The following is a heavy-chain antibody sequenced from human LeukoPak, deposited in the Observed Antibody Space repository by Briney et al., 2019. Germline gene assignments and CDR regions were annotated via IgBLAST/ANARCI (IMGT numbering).Heavy chain of an antibody. J-gene: IGHJ4*02. CDR1: GFTFSSYE. Sequence: GGSLRLSCAASGFTFSSYEMNWGREAPGQGLEWVSYIALSGSTIYYADSVKGRFTIARDNAKDSLYLQMNSLRAEDTAVYYCARATSFDYWGQGTLVTVSS. CDR2: IALSGSTI. V-gene: IGHV3-48*03. CDR3: ARATSFDY.